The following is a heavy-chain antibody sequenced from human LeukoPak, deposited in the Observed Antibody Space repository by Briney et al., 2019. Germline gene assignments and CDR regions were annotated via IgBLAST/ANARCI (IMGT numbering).Heavy chain of an antibody. D-gene: IGHD1-1*01. J-gene: IGHJ6*03. CDR3: AREGTDYYYYYYMDV. CDR1: GGSFSGYY. CDR2: IYTSGST. Sequence: SETLSLTCAVYGGSFSGYYWSWIRQPAGKGLEWIGRIYTSGSTNYNPSLKSRVTISVDTSKNQFSLKLSSVTAADTAVYYCAREGTDYYYYYYMDVWGKGTTVTVSS. V-gene: IGHV4-4*07.